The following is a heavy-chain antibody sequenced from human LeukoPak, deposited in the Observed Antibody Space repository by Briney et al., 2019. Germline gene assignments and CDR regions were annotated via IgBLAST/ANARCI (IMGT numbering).Heavy chain of an antibody. V-gene: IGHV4-61*02. CDR1: GGSITSGTYY. D-gene: IGHD2-21*01. CDR2: ISATGST. CDR3: ARSKGGKAYWDY. Sequence: SQTLSLTCTVSGGSITSGTYYWSWIRQPAGKGLEWIGRISATGSTSNNPSLKSRVAISVDTSKNEFSLMLTSVTAADTAVYYCARSKGGKAYWDYWGQGTLVTVSS. J-gene: IGHJ4*02.